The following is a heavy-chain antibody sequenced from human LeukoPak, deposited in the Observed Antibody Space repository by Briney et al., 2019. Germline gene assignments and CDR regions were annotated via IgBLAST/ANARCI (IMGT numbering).Heavy chain of an antibody. CDR3: VKGHCSSSSCFPNYYYYMDI. CDR2: ISWNSGSI. D-gene: IGHD2-15*01. V-gene: IGHV3-9*01. CDR1: GFTFDEHA. J-gene: IGHJ6*03. Sequence: GRSLRLSCAGSGFTFDEHAMHWVRQAPGKGLEWVSGISWNSGSIAYADSVKGRFTISRDNAKNLLFLRMSSLRAADTALYYCVKGHCSSSSCFPNYYYYMDIWGTGTTVTVSS.